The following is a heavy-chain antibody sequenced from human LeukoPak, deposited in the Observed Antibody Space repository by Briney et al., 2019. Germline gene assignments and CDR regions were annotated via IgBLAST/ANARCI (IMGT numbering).Heavy chain of an antibody. V-gene: IGHV4-30-4*07. CDR3: ARDAQGTIVPFDL. D-gene: IGHD3-16*02. J-gene: IGHJ2*01. CDR1: GGPISSDGYS. CDR2: IYYSGST. Sequence: SETLSLTCAVSGGPISSDGYSWSWIRQPPGKGLEWIVYIYYSGSTYYNPSLKSRVTISVDTSKNQFSLKLSSVTAADTAVYYCARDAQGTIVPFDLWGRGTLVTVSS.